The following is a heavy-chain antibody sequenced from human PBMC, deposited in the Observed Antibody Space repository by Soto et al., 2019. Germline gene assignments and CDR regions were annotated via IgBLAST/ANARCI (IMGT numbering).Heavy chain of an antibody. Sequence: GGSLRLSCAASGFTFSSYGMHWVRQAPGKGLEWVAVISYDGSNKYYADSVKGRFTISRDNSKNTLYLQMNSLRAEDTAVYYCAKDRAGVVPAAGTYYYYYGMDVWGQGTTVTVSS. J-gene: IGHJ6*02. CDR3: AKDRAGVVPAAGTYYYYYGMDV. V-gene: IGHV3-30*18. CDR1: GFTFSSYG. D-gene: IGHD2-2*01. CDR2: ISYDGSNK.